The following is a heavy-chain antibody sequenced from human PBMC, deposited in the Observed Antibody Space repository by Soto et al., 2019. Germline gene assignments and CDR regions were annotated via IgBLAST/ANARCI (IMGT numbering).Heavy chain of an antibody. CDR1: GPTFIAYY. CDR2: IDPKSGGT. CDR3: ARVSGDVPE. D-gene: IGHD3-10*01. Sequence: QLVQSGAEVKKPGASVRVSCKTSGPTFIAYYIHWVRQAPGQGLEWMGWIDPKSGGTTYEQKFLGRVTMTRDTSINTAYMDLNSLTSDDTAVYYCARVSGDVPEWGQGTLITVAS. V-gene: IGHV1-2*02. J-gene: IGHJ4*02.